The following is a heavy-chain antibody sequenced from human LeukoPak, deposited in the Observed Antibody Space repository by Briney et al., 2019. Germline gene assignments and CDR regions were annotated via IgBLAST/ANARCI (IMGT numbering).Heavy chain of an antibody. D-gene: IGHD6-19*01. CDR2: IYYAGDT. V-gene: IGHV4-39*01. Sequence: SGTLSLTCTVSGGPVSSSSYYWGWVRQSPEKGLECIGTIYYAGDTYYNPSLESRLTISVDTSKNQFSLKLRSVTAADTAVYYCARTWQWLPFDYWGQGTLVTVSS. CDR3: ARTWQWLPFDY. J-gene: IGHJ4*02. CDR1: GGPVSSSSYY.